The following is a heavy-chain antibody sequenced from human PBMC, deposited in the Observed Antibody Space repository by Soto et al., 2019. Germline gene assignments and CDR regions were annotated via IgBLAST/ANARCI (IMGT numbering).Heavy chain of an antibody. V-gene: IGHV1-18*01. CDR3: ARRITMVRGVITYYFDY. CDR2: ISAYNGNT. Sequence: ASVKVSCKASGYIFTSFGISWVRQAPGQGLEWMGWISAYNGNTNYAQNLQGRVTMTTDTSTSTAYMELRSLRSDDTAVYYCARRITMVRGVITYYFDYWGQGTLVTVSS. J-gene: IGHJ4*02. D-gene: IGHD3-10*01. CDR1: GYIFTSFG.